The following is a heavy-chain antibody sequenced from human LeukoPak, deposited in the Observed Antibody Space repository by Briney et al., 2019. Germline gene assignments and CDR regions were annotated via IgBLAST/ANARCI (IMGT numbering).Heavy chain of an antibody. CDR1: GFTFRRHG. V-gene: IGHV3-33*01. Sequence: GRSLRHSCEASGFTFRRHGMHWVRQAPGKGLEWVAVIWYDGSDKYYADSVKGRFSISRDNSKNTLYLQMNSLRAEDTAMYYCARDIASRHFDYWGQGTLVTVSS. J-gene: IGHJ4*02. CDR3: ARDIASRHFDY. D-gene: IGHD5/OR15-5a*01. CDR2: IWYDGSDK.